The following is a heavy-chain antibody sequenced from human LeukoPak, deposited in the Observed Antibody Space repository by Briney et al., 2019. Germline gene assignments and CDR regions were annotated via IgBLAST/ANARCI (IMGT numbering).Heavy chain of an antibody. Sequence: GGSLRLSCTVSGFIFSDSAIHWVRQAAGKGLEGVGRIRSKANSDETAYAASVKGRFTISRDDSKATAYLQMHSLKPEDTAVYHCTSPAHDFDFWSGYYSVWGRGAQVTVSS. D-gene: IGHD3-3*01. CDR2: IRSKANSDET. J-gene: IGHJ4*01. CDR1: GFIFSDSA. V-gene: IGHV3-73*01. CDR3: TSPAHDFDFWSGYYSV.